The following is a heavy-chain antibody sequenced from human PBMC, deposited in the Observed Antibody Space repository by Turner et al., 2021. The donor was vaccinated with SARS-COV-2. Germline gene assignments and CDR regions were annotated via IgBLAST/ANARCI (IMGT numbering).Heavy chain of an antibody. J-gene: IGHJ6*02. CDR3: ARDLMEVGGMDV. Sequence: EVQLVESGGGLIQPGGSLSLSCAASGFIVSSNYMSWVRQAPGKGLEWVSVIYSGGSTYYEDSVKGRFTISRDKSKNTLYLQMNSRRAEDTAVYYCARDLMEVGGMDVWGQGTTVTVSS. V-gene: IGHV3-53*01. CDR2: IYSGGST. D-gene: IGHD3-3*01. CDR1: GFIVSSNY.